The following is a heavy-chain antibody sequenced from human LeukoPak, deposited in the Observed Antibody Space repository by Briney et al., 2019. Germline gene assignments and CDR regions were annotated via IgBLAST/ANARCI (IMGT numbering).Heavy chain of an antibody. Sequence: SETLFLTCTVSGGSISGYYWSWVRQPPGKGLEWIGCIYYSGSTNYNPSLKSRVTISVDTSKNQFSLKLSSVTAADTAVYFCARHLIAVAGPFDYWGQGTLVTVSS. CDR1: GGSISGYY. V-gene: IGHV4-59*08. D-gene: IGHD6-19*01. J-gene: IGHJ4*02. CDR3: ARHLIAVAGPFDY. CDR2: IYYSGST.